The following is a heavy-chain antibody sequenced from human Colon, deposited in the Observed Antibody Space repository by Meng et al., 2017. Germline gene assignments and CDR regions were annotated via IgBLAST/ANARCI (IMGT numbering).Heavy chain of an antibody. CDR2: VYYSESA. CDR3: ARGRGSYSSIDF. CDR1: GGYVSCPSYY. Sequence: QMQLKEQGPRLVGPPETLHLTCTLSGGYVSCPSYYWSWIRQTPGKGLEWIGYVYYSESANYNPSLKSRVTISVDTSKNHFSLNLTSVTAADTAVYYCARGRGSYSSIDFWGQGTLVTVSS. J-gene: IGHJ4*02. D-gene: IGHD1-26*01. V-gene: IGHV4-61*03.